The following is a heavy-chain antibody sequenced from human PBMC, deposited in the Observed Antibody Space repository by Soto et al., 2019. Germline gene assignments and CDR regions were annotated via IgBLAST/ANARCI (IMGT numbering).Heavy chain of an antibody. CDR3: ARGPGDCGGTSFWPTSLSYFYDS. D-gene: IGHD2-21*01. CDR2: IHDSGHI. CDR1: GGSIRSGSLY. Sequence: QVQLQESGPGLVKPSQTLSLTCTVSGGSIRSGSLYWSWIRQHPGKGPEWIGYIHDSGHIFYNPSLESRVAMSIDTSKNQFSLKLSSVTAAYTAVYYGARGPGDCGGTSFWPTSLSYFYDSWGRGTRVTVSS. J-gene: IGHJ4*02. V-gene: IGHV4-31*03.